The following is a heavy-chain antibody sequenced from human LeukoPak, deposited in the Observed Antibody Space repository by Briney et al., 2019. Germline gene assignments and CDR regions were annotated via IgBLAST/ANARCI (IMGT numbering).Heavy chain of an antibody. Sequence: GESLKISCKGSGYTFTSFWIGWVRQMPGKGLEWMGIIFPGDSDTRYSPSFQGQVTISADKSISTAYLQWSSLKASDTAMYYCARHRGGSDHYMDVWGKGTTVTVSS. V-gene: IGHV5-51*01. CDR3: ARHRGGSDHYMDV. CDR1: GYTFTSFW. J-gene: IGHJ6*03. CDR2: IFPGDSDT. D-gene: IGHD3-10*01.